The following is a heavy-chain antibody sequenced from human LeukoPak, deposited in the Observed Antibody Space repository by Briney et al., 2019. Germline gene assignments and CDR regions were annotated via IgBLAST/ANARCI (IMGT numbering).Heavy chain of an antibody. Sequence: PGGSLRLSCAASGFTFSSYWMHWVRHAPGKGLVWFSHINSDGSSTSYADSVKGRFTISRDNAKNTLYLQMNSLRAEDTAVYYCARGYSNYRLDYWGQGTLVSVS. CDR1: GFTFSSYW. V-gene: IGHV3-74*01. CDR3: ARGYSNYRLDY. CDR2: INSDGSST. D-gene: IGHD4-11*01. J-gene: IGHJ4*02.